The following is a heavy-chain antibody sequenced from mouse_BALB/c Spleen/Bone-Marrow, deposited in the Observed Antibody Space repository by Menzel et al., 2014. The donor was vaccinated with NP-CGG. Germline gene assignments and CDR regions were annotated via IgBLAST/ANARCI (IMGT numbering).Heavy chain of an antibody. J-gene: IGHJ2*01. CDR2: IYPGDSDT. CDR1: GYAFSAYW. CDR3: TRSTATFDY. V-gene: IGHV1-80*01. Sequence: VQVVESGAELVRPGSSVKISCKASGYAFSAYWMNWVKQRPGQGLEWIGQIYPGDSDTNYNGKFKGKATLTADKSSSTAYMQLSSLTSEDSAVYFCTRSTATFDYWGQGTTLTVSS. D-gene: IGHD1-2*01.